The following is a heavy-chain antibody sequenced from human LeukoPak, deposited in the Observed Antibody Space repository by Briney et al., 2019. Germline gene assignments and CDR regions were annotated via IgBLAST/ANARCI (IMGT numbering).Heavy chain of an antibody. CDR1: GYTFTSYA. CDR2: INAGNGNT. J-gene: IGHJ3*02. V-gene: IGHV1-3*01. CDR3: ATFRILPGKGAHAFAI. D-gene: IGHD3-9*01. Sequence: PGASVKVSCKAPGYTFTSYAMHWVRQAPGQGLEGRGWINAGNGNTKYSQTFQGRVTITRDTSASRAYMELSSLRSEDTAVYYCATFRILPGKGAHAFAIWGQGPMVTVYS.